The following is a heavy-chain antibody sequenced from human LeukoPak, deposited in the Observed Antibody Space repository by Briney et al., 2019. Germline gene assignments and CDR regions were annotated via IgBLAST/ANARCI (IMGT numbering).Heavy chain of an antibody. Sequence: GGSLRLSCAASGFTFSSYGMHWVRQAPGKGLERVAVISDDGSKKYYADSVKGRFTISRDNSKNTLYLHMNSPRAEATALYYCARIYDAFDIWGQGTMVTVSS. V-gene: IGHV3-30*03. J-gene: IGHJ3*02. CDR1: GFTFSSYG. D-gene: IGHD5-12*01. CDR3: ARIYDAFDI. CDR2: ISDDGSKK.